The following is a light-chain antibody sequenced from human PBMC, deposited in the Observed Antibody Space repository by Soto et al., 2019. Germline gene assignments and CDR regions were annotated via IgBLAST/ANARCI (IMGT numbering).Light chain of an antibody. CDR3: HQYGASPLFS. Sequence: EIVLTQSPGTLSLSPGETATLSCRASQSVITTWMSWYQQKLGQPPRLLIYKTSQRATAIPDRFSGSGSGTDVTLTINGLEPEDFAIYYCHQYGASPLFSFGPGTKVDLK. CDR1: QSVITTW. J-gene: IGKJ3*01. CDR2: KTS. V-gene: IGKV3-20*01.